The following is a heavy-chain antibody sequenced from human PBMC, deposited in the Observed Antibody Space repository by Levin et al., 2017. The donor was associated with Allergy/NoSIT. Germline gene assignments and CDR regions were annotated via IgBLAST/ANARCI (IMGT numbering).Heavy chain of an antibody. V-gene: IGHV3-23*01. D-gene: IGHD2-21*02. CDR1: GFTFSSYA. CDR2: ITGSGGST. CDR3: AKVTRSCVVDCYSYDFDT. J-gene: IGHJ4*02. Sequence: GGSLRLSCAASGFTFSSYALSWVRQAPGKGLDWVSVITGSGGSTDYADSVMGRFTISRDNSKNTLYLQMNSLRAEDTAVYYCAKVTRSCVVDCYSYDFDTWVQGTLVTVSS.